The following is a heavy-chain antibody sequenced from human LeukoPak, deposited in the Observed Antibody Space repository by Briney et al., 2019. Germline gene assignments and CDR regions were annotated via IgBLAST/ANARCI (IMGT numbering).Heavy chain of an antibody. CDR3: ARSLYGSGSLYYFDY. D-gene: IGHD3-10*01. V-gene: IGHV4-4*07. CDR1: GGSISSYY. CDR2: IYTSGST. Sequence: ASETLSLTCTVSGGSISSYYWSWIRQPAGKGLEWIGRIYTSGSTNYNPSLKSRVTMSVDTSKNQFSLKLSSVTAADTAVYYCARSLYGSGSLYYFDYWGQGTLVTVSS. J-gene: IGHJ4*02.